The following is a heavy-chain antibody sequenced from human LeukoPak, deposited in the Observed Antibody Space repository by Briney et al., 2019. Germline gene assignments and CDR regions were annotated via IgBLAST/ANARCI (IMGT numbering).Heavy chain of an antibody. CDR2: ISGSGGST. J-gene: IGHJ4*02. V-gene: IGHV3-23*01. CDR3: AKEGYDFWSGYPDY. Sequence: GGSLRLSCAASGFTVSSNYMSWVRQAPGKGLEWVSAISGSGGSTYYADSVKGRFTISRDNSKNTLYLQMNSLRAEDTAVYYCAKEGYDFWSGYPDYWGQGTLVTVSS. D-gene: IGHD3-3*01. CDR1: GFTVSSNY.